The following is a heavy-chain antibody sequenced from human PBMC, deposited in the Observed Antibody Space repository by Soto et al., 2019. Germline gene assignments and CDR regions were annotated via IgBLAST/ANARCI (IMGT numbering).Heavy chain of an antibody. D-gene: IGHD3-22*01. Sequence: GGSLRLSCAASGFTFSSYWMSWVRQAPGKGLEWVANIKQDGSEKYYVDSVKGRFTISRDNAKNSLYLQMNSLRAEDTAVYYCARETWTQPLSPDSSGYWGFDPWGQGTLVTVSS. J-gene: IGHJ5*02. CDR2: IKQDGSEK. CDR1: GFTFSSYW. V-gene: IGHV3-7*01. CDR3: ARETWTQPLSPDSSGYWGFDP.